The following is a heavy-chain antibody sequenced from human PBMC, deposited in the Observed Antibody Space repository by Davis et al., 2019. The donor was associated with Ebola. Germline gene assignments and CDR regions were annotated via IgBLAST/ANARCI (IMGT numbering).Heavy chain of an antibody. J-gene: IGHJ2*01. CDR3: ARDPALVVTGGGWHFDL. CDR1: GFTFRTYA. V-gene: IGHV3-21*01. D-gene: IGHD2-21*02. CDR2: ISSSSKYI. Sequence: GESLKISCSASGFTFRTYAMNWVRQAPGKGLEWVSFISSSSKYIYYTDPVKVRFTISRDNAKNSVYLEMNSLRAEDTAVYYCARDPALVVTGGGWHFDLWGRGTLVTVSS.